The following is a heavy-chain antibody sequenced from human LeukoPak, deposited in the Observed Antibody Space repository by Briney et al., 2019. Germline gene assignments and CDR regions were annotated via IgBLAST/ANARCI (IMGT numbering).Heavy chain of an antibody. CDR3: AALKLGSFDY. J-gene: IGHJ4*02. V-gene: IGHV3-48*03. CDR1: GFTFSTYE. Sequence: GGSLRLSCAASGFTFSTYEMIWVRQAPGKGLEWVSYISTSGGTIYYADSVKDRFTISRDNAKNSLYLQMNSLRAEDTAVYYCAALKLGSFDYWGQGTLVTVSS. D-gene: IGHD7-27*01. CDR2: ISTSGGTI.